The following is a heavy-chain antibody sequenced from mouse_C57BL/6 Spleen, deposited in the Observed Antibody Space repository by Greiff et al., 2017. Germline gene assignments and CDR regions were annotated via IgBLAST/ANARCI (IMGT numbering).Heavy chain of an antibody. Sequence: QVQLPQSGAELVKPGASVKMSCKASGFTFTTYPIVWMKQNHGKSLEWIGNFHPYNDVTKYNEKLKRKATLNVEKSSCTVYLELSLLTSDDSAVYYCARGGTASDFDYWGQGTTLTVSS. CDR2: FHPYNDVT. CDR3: ARGGTASDFDY. V-gene: IGHV1-47*01. CDR1: GFTFTTYP. J-gene: IGHJ2*01. D-gene: IGHD3-3*01.